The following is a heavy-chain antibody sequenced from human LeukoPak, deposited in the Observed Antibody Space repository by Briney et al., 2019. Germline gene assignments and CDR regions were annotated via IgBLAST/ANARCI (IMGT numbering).Heavy chain of an antibody. V-gene: IGHV3-7*01. Sequence: PGGSLRLSCAASGFTFSSYWMSWVRQAPGKGLEWVANIKQDGSEKYYVDSVKGRFTISRDNAKNSLYLQMNSLRAEDTAVYYCARRGNSGSVYAFDIWGQGTMVTVSS. J-gene: IGHJ3*02. CDR3: ARRGNSGSVYAFDI. D-gene: IGHD5-12*01. CDR1: GFTFSSYW. CDR2: IKQDGSEK.